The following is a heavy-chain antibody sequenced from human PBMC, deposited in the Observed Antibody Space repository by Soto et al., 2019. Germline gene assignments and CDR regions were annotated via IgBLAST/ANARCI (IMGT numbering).Heavy chain of an antibody. V-gene: IGHV4-30-4*01. CDR3: VTVNLVGAAYYFDY. CDR2: VYYSGTT. CDR1: GGSIRNGDYY. D-gene: IGHD1-26*01. Sequence: PSETSLTCTVSGGSIRNGDYYWGWIRQPPGKGLEWIGYVYYSGTTYSHPSLNSRVSISVDTSENQFSLRLTSVTAADTAVYYCVTVNLVGAAYYFDYWGPGTLVTVSS. J-gene: IGHJ4*02.